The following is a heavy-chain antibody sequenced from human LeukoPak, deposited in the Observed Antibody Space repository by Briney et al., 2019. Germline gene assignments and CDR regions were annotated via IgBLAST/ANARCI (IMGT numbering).Heavy chain of an antibody. CDR1: GYTFTSYY. CDR2: INPSGGST. CDR3: AKDSDYSGSGSPFDY. J-gene: IGHJ4*02. Sequence: ASVKVSCKASGYTFTSYYMHWVRQAPGQGLEWMGIINPSGGSTSYAQKFQGRVTMTRDMSTSTVYMELSSLRSEDTAVYYCAKDSDYSGSGSPFDYWGQGTLVTVSS. V-gene: IGHV1-46*01. D-gene: IGHD3-10*01.